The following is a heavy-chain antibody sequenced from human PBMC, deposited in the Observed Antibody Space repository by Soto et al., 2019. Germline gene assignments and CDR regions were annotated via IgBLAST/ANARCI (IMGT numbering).Heavy chain of an antibody. J-gene: IGHJ4*02. D-gene: IGHD4-17*01. Sequence: SVKVSCKASGGTFSSYTISWVRQAPGQGLEWMGRIIPILGIANYAQKFQGRVMITADKSTSTAYMELSSLRSEDTAVYYCARRFYGDYDYDFDYWGQGTLVTVSS. V-gene: IGHV1-69*02. CDR3: ARRFYGDYDYDFDY. CDR1: GGTFSSYT. CDR2: IIPILGIA.